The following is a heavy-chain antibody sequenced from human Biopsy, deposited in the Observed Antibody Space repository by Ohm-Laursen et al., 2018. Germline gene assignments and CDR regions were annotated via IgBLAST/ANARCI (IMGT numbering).Heavy chain of an antibody. J-gene: IGHJ4*02. CDR2: IIPMFGTA. D-gene: IGHD1-26*01. Sequence: SVKVSCKTSGYNFTGYYIHWVRQAPGQGLEWMGGIIPMFGTANYAQMFQGRVTISADESTSTSYMELSSLTTEDTAIYYCARGPHSRSHSCFDYWGRGTLVTVSS. CDR1: GYNFTGYY. CDR3: ARGPHSRSHSCFDY. V-gene: IGHV1-69*13.